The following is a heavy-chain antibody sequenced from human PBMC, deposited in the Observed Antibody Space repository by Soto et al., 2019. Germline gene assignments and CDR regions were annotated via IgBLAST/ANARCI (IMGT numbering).Heavy chain of an antibody. CDR1: GGTFSSYA. J-gene: IGHJ4*02. V-gene: IGHV1-69*13. D-gene: IGHD3-3*01. CDR3: ARGTYYDFWSAPYYFDY. Sequence: SVKVSCKASGGTFSSYAISWVRQAPGQGLEWMGGIIPIFGTANYAQKFQGRVTITADESTSTAYMELSSLRSEDTAVYYCARGTYYDFWSAPYYFDYWGQGTLVTVSS. CDR2: IIPIFGTA.